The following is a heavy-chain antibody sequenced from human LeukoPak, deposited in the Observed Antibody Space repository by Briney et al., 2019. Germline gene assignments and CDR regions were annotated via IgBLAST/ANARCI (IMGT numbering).Heavy chain of an antibody. V-gene: IGHV4-61*01. Sequence: SETLSLTCAVSGASVSSSTYSWSWIRQPPGKGLEWIAYIYYSGSTTYNRSLKSRVTISLYTSKNQFSLKLSSVTAADTAVYYCASDYGSGSYRFDYWGQGTLVTVSS. CDR2: IYYSGST. J-gene: IGHJ4*02. CDR1: GASVSSSTYS. CDR3: ASDYGSGSYRFDY. D-gene: IGHD3-10*01.